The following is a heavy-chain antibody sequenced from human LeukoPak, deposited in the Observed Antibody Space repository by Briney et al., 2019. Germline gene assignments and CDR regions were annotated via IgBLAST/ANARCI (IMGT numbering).Heavy chain of an antibody. CDR2: IYYSGST. CDR1: GGSISSSSYY. V-gene: IGHV4-39*07. J-gene: IGHJ6*03. Sequence: TSSETLSLTCTVSGGSISSSSYYWGWIREPPGKGLGWIGSIYYSGSTYYNPSLKSRVTISVDTSKNQFSLKLSSVTAADTAVYYCARDLAGVVNYYYYMDVWGKGTTVTVSS. CDR3: ARDLAGVVNYYYYMDV. D-gene: IGHD2-15*01.